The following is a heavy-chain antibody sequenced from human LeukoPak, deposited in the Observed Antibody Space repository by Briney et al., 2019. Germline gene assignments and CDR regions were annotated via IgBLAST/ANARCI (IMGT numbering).Heavy chain of an antibody. D-gene: IGHD3-10*01. J-gene: IGHJ5*02. V-gene: IGHV3-48*03. CDR3: ARDIGFGEFNWFDP. CDR1: GFTFSSYE. CDR2: ISSSGSTI. Sequence: PGGSLRLSCAASGFTFSSYEMNWARQAPGKGLEWVSYISSSGSTIYYADSVKGRFTISRDNAKNSLYLQMNSLRAEDTAVYYCARDIGFGEFNWFDPWGQGTLVTVSS.